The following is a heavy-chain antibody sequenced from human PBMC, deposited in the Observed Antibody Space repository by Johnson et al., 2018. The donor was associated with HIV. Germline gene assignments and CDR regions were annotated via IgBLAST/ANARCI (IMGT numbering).Heavy chain of an antibody. J-gene: IGHJ3*02. D-gene: IGHD3-16*01. CDR2: IKHDGSEK. CDR3: AREGESLLDAFDI. CDR1: EFILSDYY. Sequence: VQLVESGGGVVQPGRSLRLSCGASEFILSDYYISWVRQAPEKGPESVANIKHDGSEKYYVDSVQGTFTISIDNSKNTLYLQMISLRTEHTSVYYCAREGESLLDAFDIWGQGTMVTVSS. V-gene: IGHV3-7*01.